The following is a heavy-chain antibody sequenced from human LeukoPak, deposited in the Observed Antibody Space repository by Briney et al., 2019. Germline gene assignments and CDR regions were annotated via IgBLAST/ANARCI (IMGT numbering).Heavy chain of an antibody. CDR1: GFTFDVYG. Sequence: GGSLRLSCAASGFTFDVYGMSWVRQAPGKGLEWVSAISGSGGSTYYADSVKGRFTISRDNSKNTLYLQMNSLRAEDTAIYYCANPPTVTSFHYWGQGTLVTVSS. CDR3: ANPPTVTSFHY. CDR2: ISGSGGST. D-gene: IGHD4-11*01. V-gene: IGHV3-23*01. J-gene: IGHJ4*02.